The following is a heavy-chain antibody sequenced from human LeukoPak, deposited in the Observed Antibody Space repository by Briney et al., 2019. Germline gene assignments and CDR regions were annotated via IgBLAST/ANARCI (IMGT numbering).Heavy chain of an antibody. D-gene: IGHD1-26*01. Sequence: PSGRSLRLSCAASGFTFSSYAMHWVRQAPGKGLEWVAVISYDGSNKHYADSVKGRFTISRDNSKNTLYPQMNSLRAEDTAVYYCARERYPNTGIVGATHFDYWGQGTLVTVSS. V-gene: IGHV3-30-3*01. CDR1: GFTFSSYA. CDR3: ARERYPNTGIVGATHFDY. J-gene: IGHJ4*02. CDR2: ISYDGSNK.